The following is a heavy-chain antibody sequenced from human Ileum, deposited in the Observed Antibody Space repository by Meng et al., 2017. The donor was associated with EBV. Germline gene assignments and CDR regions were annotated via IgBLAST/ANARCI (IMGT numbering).Heavy chain of an antibody. V-gene: IGHV3-11*01. CDR2: ISNREGSIM. J-gene: IGHJ3*02. CDR3: ARSALGVGDACDI. Sequence: QVQLVESGGGLVMPGGSLRLSCAASGFPFSNYYMTWIRQAPGKGLEWVSYISNREGSIMYYADSVKGRFTISRDNAKNSLFLQMNSLRVEDTAVYYCARSALGVGDACDIWGQGTLFTVSS. D-gene: IGHD3-16*01. CDR1: GFPFSNYY.